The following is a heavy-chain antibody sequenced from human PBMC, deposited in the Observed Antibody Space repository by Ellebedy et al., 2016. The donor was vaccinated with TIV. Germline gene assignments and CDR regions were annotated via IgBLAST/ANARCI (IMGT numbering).Heavy chain of an antibody. CDR3: AKYRGITRGYYYDMDV. CDR2: ISRGGSGP. CDR1: DFGFSTYA. Sequence: PGGSLRLSCAASDFGFSTYAMGWVPQAPGKGLEWVSTISRGGSGPYYADSVKGRFSISRDNSKNTLWLQMNSLRAEDTAIYYCAKYRGITRGYYYDMDVWGQGTTVTVSS. J-gene: IGHJ6*02. V-gene: IGHV3-23*01. D-gene: IGHD1-26*01.